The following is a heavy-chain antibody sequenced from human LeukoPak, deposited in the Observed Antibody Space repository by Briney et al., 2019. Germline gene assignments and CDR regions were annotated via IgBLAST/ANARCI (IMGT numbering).Heavy chain of an antibody. J-gene: IGHJ5*02. V-gene: IGHV4-34*01. CDR2: INHSGST. CDR1: GGSFSGYY. D-gene: IGHD3-10*01. Sequence: SETLSLTCAVYGGSFSGYYWSWIRQPPAQGLELMGEINHSGSTNYNSSLKIRVTITVYMSKNEISVNLSCVTAADTAVYYCARSRYYYGSGRYSGNNWFDPWGQGTLVTVSS. CDR3: ARSRYYYGSGRYSGNNWFDP.